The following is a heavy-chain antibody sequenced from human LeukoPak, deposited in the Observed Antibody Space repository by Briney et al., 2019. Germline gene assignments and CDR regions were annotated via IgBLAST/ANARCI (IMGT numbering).Heavy chain of an antibody. Sequence: PSQTLSLTCTVSGGSISSGGYYWSWIRQPPGTGLEWIGYIYHSGSTYYNPSLKSRVTISVDRSKNQFSLKLSSVTAADTAVYYCARDLAPAVVTPVYWGQGTLVTVSS. J-gene: IGHJ4*02. CDR3: ARDLAPAVVTPVY. V-gene: IGHV4-30-2*01. CDR1: GGSISSGGYY. CDR2: IYHSGST. D-gene: IGHD4-23*01.